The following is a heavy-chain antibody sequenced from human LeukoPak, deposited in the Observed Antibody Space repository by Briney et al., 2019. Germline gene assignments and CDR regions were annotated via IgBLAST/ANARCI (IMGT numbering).Heavy chain of an antibody. D-gene: IGHD3-10*01. J-gene: IGHJ4*02. CDR1: GGSISSGVYS. CDR3: ARGPYYYGSGSYADY. Sequence: PSQTLSLTCAGSGGSISSGVYSWSCIRQPPGKGLEWIGYIYHSGSTYYNPSLKSRVTISVDRSKNQFSLKLSSVTAADTAVYYCARGPYYYGSGSYADYWGQGTLVTVSS. CDR2: IYHSGST. V-gene: IGHV4-30-2*01.